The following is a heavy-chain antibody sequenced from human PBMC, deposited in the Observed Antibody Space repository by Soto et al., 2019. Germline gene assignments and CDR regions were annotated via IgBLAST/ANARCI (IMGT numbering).Heavy chain of an antibody. D-gene: IGHD4-17*01. CDR1: GYSFTSYW. CDR3: ARSLGTTVVPSGAFDI. J-gene: IGHJ3*02. Sequence: PGESLKISCKGCGYSFTSYWISWVRQMPGKGLEWMGRIDPSDSYTNYSPSFQGHVTISADKSISTAYLQWSSLKASDTAMYYCARSLGTTVVPSGAFDIWGQGTMVTVSS. CDR2: IDPSDSYT. V-gene: IGHV5-10-1*01.